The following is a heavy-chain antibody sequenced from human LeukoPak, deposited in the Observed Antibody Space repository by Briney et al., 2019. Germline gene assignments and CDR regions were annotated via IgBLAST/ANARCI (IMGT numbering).Heavy chain of an antibody. V-gene: IGHV5-51*01. J-gene: IGHJ3*02. CDR3: ARHTGSTGAFDI. D-gene: IGHD1-1*01. CDR2: IYPADSDS. Sequence: GESLKIPCKGSGYSFTGYWIGRVRQMPGKGLEWMGMIYPADSDSRYSPSFQGQVTISADKSINTAYLQWSSLKASDTAMYYCARHTGSTGAFDIWGQGTMVTVSS. CDR1: GYSFTGYW.